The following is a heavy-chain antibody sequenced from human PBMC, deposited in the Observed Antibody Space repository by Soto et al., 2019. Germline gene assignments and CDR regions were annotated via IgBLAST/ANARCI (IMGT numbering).Heavy chain of an antibody. CDR3: AKDWGPGSSGWLVGFDY. CDR1: GFTFSSYS. V-gene: IGHV3-23*01. J-gene: IGHJ4*02. Sequence: PGGSLRLSCAASGFTFSSYSMNWVRQAPGKGLEWVSAISGSGGSPYYADSVKGRFTISRDNSKNTLYLQMNSLRAEDTAVYYCAKDWGPGSSGWLVGFDYWGQGTLVTVSS. D-gene: IGHD6-19*01. CDR2: ISGSGGSP.